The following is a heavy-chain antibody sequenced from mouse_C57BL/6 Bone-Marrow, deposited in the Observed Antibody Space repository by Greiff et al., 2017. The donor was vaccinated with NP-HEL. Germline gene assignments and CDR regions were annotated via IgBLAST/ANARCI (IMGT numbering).Heavy chain of an antibody. CDR1: GYAFSSSW. J-gene: IGHJ2*01. Sequence: VQLQQSGPELVKPGASVKISCKASGYAFSSSWMNWVKQRPGKGLEWIGRFYPGDGDTNYNGKFKGKATLTADKSSSTAYMQLSSLTSEDSAVYFCARWGDSSGSYYFDYWGQGTTLTVSS. V-gene: IGHV1-82*01. CDR2: FYPGDGDT. CDR3: ARWGDSSGSYYFDY. D-gene: IGHD3-2*02.